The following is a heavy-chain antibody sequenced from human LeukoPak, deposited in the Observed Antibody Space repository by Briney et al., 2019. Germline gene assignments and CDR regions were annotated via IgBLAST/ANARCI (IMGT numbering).Heavy chain of an antibody. CDR1: GFTFSSYS. CDR3: ARVDRHNPNWFDP. V-gene: IGHV3-48*01. CDR2: ISSSSSTI. Sequence: PGGSLRLSCAASGFTFSSYSMNWVRQAPGKGLEWVSYISSSSSTIYYADSVKGRFTISRDNAKNSLYLQMNSLRAEDTAVYYCARVDRHNPNWFDPWGQGTLVTVSS. J-gene: IGHJ5*02. D-gene: IGHD2-21*01.